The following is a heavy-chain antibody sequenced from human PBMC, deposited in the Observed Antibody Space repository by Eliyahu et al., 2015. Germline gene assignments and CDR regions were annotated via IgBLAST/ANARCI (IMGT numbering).Heavy chain of an antibody. Sequence: QVHLVESGGDVVXPGXSLRLXCATSGFNXGXDGXHWVRRAPGKGLEWVAVISNDGSNKYYVDSVKGRFTISRDNSKNTLYLQMNSLRAEDTAVYYCAKNVYYCSGGGCFLDYWGQGTLVTVSS. D-gene: IGHD2-15*01. CDR3: AKNVYYCSGGGCFLDY. J-gene: IGHJ4*02. CDR1: GFNXGXDG. V-gene: IGHV3-30*18. CDR2: ISNDGSNK.